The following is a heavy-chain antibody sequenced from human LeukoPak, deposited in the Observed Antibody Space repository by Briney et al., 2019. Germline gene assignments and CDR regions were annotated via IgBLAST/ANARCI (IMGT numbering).Heavy chain of an antibody. Sequence: SETLSLTCTVSGGSISSSSYYWGWIRQPPGKGLEWIGSIYYSGSTSYNPSLKSRVTISVDTSKNQFSLELSSVTAADTAVYYCALQGAGTFVYWGQGTLVTVSS. CDR2: IYYSGST. CDR1: GGSISSSSYY. CDR3: ALQGAGTFVY. D-gene: IGHD6-19*01. V-gene: IGHV4-39*01. J-gene: IGHJ4*02.